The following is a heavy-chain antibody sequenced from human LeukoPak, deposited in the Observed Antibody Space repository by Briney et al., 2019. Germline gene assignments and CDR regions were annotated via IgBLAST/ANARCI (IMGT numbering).Heavy chain of an antibody. CDR2: ISYDGSNK. CDR3: ARDMVSSSGWPNDAFDI. J-gene: IGHJ3*02. D-gene: IGHD6-19*01. V-gene: IGHV3-30*03. CDR1: GFTFSSYG. Sequence: PGGSLRLSCAASGFTFSSYGMHWVRQAPGKGLEWVAVISYDGSNKYYADSVKGRFTISRDNSKNTLYLQMNSLRAEDTAVYYCARDMVSSSGWPNDAFDIWGQGTMVTVSS.